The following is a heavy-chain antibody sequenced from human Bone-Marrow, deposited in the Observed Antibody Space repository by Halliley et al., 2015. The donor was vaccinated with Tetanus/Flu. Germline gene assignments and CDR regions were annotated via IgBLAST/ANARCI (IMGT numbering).Heavy chain of an antibody. Sequence: ITSDGSYIYYADSVKGRFAMSRDDARNSLYLQLNSLRVEDTAIYYCVRGPVPGVGASKGFEFWGQGTLVTVSS. J-gene: IGHJ4*02. V-gene: IGHV3-21*01. CDR2: ITSDGSYI. CDR3: VRGPVPGVGASKGFEF. D-gene: IGHD1-26*01.